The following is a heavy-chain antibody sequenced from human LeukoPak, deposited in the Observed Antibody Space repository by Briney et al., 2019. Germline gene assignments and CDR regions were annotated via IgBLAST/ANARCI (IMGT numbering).Heavy chain of an antibody. CDR1: GYTFTSYG. D-gene: IGHD1-26*01. Sequence: ASVKVSCKASGYTFTSYGISWVRQAPGQGLEWMGWISAYNGNTNYAQKLQGRVTMTTDTSTSTAYMELRRLRSDDTAVYYCERRRLGNEGATTAFDIWGQGTMVTVSS. CDR3: ERRRLGNEGATTAFDI. V-gene: IGHV1-18*01. CDR2: ISAYNGNT. J-gene: IGHJ3*02.